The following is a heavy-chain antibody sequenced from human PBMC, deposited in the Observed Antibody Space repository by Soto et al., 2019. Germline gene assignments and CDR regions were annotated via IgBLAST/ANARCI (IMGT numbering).Heavy chain of an antibody. CDR2: IYYSGST. D-gene: IGHD2-2*01. V-gene: IGHV4-31*03. J-gene: IGHJ6*02. CDR3: ARNRYCSSTSCYSLGWFYGMDV. Sequence: TVSGGSISSGGYYWSWIRQHPGKGLEWIGYIYYSGSTYYNPSLKSRVTISVDTSKNQFSLKLSSVTAADTAVYYCARNRYCSSTSCYSLGWFYGMDVWGQGTTVTVSS. CDR1: GGSISSGGYY.